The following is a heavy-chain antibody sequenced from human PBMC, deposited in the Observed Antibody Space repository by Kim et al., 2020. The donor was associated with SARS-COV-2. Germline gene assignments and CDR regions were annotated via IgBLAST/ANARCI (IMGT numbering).Heavy chain of an antibody. CDR2: IYSGGGT. V-gene: IGHV3-53*01. J-gene: IGHJ4*02. CDR1: GFTVSSTY. CDR3: ARDSGGGGYQEFRY. D-gene: IGHD2-15*01. Sequence: GGSLRLSCAASGFTVSSTYMSWVRQAPGKGLEWVSIIYSGGGTYYADSVKGRFTISRDNSKSTVYLQMNSLRAEDTAMYYCARDSGGGGYQEFRYWGQGTLVTVSS.